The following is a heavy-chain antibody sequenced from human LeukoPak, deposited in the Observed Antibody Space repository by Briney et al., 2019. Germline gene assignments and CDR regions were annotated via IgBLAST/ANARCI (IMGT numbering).Heavy chain of an antibody. J-gene: IGHJ4*02. V-gene: IGHV4-4*07. CDR3: ARDQRQAGDWLSNDY. CDR1: GGSISSYY. Sequence: SETLSLTCTVSGGSISSYYWSWLRQPAGKGLEWIGRIYTSGSTNYNPSLKSRVTMSVDTSKNQFSLKLSSVTAADTAVYYCARDQRQAGDWLSNDYWGQGTLVTVSS. D-gene: IGHD3-9*01. CDR2: IYTSGST.